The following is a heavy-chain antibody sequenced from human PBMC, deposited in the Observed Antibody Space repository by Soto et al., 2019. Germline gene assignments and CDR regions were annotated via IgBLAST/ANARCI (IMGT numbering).Heavy chain of an antibody. CDR2: IVVGSGNT. CDR3: AALYYYDSSGYSDAFDI. Sequence: SVKVSCKAPGFTFTSSAVQWVRQARGQRLEWIGWIVVGSGNTNYAQKFQERVTITRDMSTSTAYMELSSLRSEDTAVYYCAALYYYDSSGYSDAFDIWGQGTMVTVSS. J-gene: IGHJ3*02. CDR1: GFTFTSSA. D-gene: IGHD3-22*01. V-gene: IGHV1-58*01.